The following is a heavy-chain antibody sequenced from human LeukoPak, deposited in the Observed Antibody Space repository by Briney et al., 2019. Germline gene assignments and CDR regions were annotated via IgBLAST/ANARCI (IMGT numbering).Heavy chain of an antibody. CDR2: ISAYNGKT. CDR1: GYTFTSYN. CDR3: ASLKNYYDSSGYLVTDAFDI. V-gene: IGHV1-18*01. D-gene: IGHD3-22*01. J-gene: IGHJ3*02. Sequence: GASVKVSCKASGYTFTSYNINWVRQAPGQGLEWMGWISAYNGKTNYAQKFQGRVTMTTDTSTSTAYMELRSLRSDDKAVYYCASLKNYYDSSGYLVTDAFDIWGQGTMVTVSS.